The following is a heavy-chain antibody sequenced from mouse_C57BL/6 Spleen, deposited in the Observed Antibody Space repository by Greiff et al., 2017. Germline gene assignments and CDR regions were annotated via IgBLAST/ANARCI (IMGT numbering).Heavy chain of an antibody. CDR1: GYTFTSYW. CDR3: AREPHYDGRAMDY. Sequence: QVQLQQPGAELVKPGASVKMSCKASGYTFTSYWITWVKQRPGQGLEWIGDIYPGSGSTNYNEKFKSKATLTVDTSSSTAYMQLSSLTSEDSAVYYCAREPHYDGRAMDYWGQGTSVTVSS. J-gene: IGHJ4*01. D-gene: IGHD2-3*01. CDR2: IYPGSGST. V-gene: IGHV1-55*01.